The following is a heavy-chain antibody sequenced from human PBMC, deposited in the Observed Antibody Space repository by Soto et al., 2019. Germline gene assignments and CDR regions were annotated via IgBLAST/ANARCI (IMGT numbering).Heavy chain of an antibody. D-gene: IGHD3-10*01. J-gene: IGHJ6*02. CDR3: ARDDYGSGRTYYYYYGMDV. CDR1: GGTFSSYA. CDR2: IIPIFGTA. Sequence: QVQLVQSGAEVKKPGSSVKVSCKASGGTFSSYAISWVRQAPGQGLEWMGGIIPIFGTANYAQKFQGRVTITADESTSTAYMELSSLRSEDTAVYYCARDDYGSGRTYYYYYGMDVWGQGTTVTLSS. V-gene: IGHV1-69*01.